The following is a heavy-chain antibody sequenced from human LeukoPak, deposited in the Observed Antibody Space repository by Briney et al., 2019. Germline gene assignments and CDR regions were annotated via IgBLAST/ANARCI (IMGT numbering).Heavy chain of an antibody. CDR3: AREDRMSRVDP. Sequence: GGSLRLSCAASGFTFSSYAMSWVRQAPGKGLEWVSTISGSGASTYYADSVKGRFTISRHNSKNTLYLQMNSLRAEDTAVYYCAREDRMSRVDPWGQGTLVTVSS. V-gene: IGHV3-23*01. CDR2: ISGSGAST. CDR1: GFTFSSYA. J-gene: IGHJ5*02. D-gene: IGHD2-15*01.